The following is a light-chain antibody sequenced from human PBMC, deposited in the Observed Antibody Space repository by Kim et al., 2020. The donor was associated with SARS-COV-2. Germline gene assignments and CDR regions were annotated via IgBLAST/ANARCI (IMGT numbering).Light chain of an antibody. CDR1: QSVSSNY. V-gene: IGKV3-20*01. CDR3: QQYGSSPLT. Sequence: SPGERATLSCRASQSVSSNYLAWYQQKPGQAPRVLIYGASSRATGIPDRFSGSGSGTDFTLTISRPEPEDFAVYYCQQYGSSPLTFGGGTKVDIK. J-gene: IGKJ4*01. CDR2: GAS.